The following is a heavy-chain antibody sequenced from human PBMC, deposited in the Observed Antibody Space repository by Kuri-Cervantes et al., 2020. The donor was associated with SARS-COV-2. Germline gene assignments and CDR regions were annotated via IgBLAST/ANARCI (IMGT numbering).Heavy chain of an antibody. CDR3: TSNDFWSGYYHDY. D-gene: IGHD3-3*01. Sequence: GGSLRLSCTVSGFTFGDYAMSWVRQAPGKGLEWVGFIRSKAYGGTTEYAASVKSRFTISRDDSKSTAYLQMNSLKTEDTAVYYCTSNDFWSGYYHDYWGQGTLVTVSS. CDR2: IRSKAYGGTT. V-gene: IGHV3-49*04. CDR1: GFTFGDYA. J-gene: IGHJ4*02.